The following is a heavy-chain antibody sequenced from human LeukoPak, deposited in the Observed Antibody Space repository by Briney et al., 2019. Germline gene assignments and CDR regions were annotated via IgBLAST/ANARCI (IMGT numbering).Heavy chain of an antibody. Sequence: ASVKVSCKASGYTFTDYYMHRVRQAPGQGPEWMGWINPNSGDTNSAQKFQGRVTLTRDTSITTAYMELSRLRFDDTAVYYCARDGSLDYWGQGTLVTVSS. CDR1: GYTFTDYY. V-gene: IGHV1-2*02. D-gene: IGHD3-10*01. CDR3: ARDGSLDY. CDR2: INPNSGDT. J-gene: IGHJ4*02.